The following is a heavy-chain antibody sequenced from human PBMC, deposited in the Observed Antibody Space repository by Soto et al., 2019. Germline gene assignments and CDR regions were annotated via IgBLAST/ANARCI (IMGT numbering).Heavy chain of an antibody. CDR1: GGSVSSGSYY. CDR3: ARDSRDRAAAYYYYYYGMDV. CDR2: IYYSGST. J-gene: IGHJ6*02. Sequence: SETLSLTCTVSGGSVSSGSYYWSWIRHPPGKGLEWIGYIYYSGSTNYNPSLKSRVTISVDTSKNQFSLKLSSVTAADTAVYYCARDSRDRAAAYYYYYYGMDVWGQGTTVTVSS. V-gene: IGHV4-61*01. D-gene: IGHD6-13*01.